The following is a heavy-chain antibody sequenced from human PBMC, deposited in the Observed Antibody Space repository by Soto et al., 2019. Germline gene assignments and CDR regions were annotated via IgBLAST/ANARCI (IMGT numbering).Heavy chain of an antibody. J-gene: IGHJ6*02. Sequence: GASVKVSCKASGFTFTSSAVQWVRQARGQRLEWIGWIVVDSGNTNYAQKFQERVTITRDMSTSTAYMELSSLRSEDTAVYYCAALKRGRYGMDVWGQGTTVTVSS. V-gene: IGHV1-58*01. CDR3: AALKRGRYGMDV. CDR1: GFTFTSSA. CDR2: IVVDSGNT. D-gene: IGHD3-10*01.